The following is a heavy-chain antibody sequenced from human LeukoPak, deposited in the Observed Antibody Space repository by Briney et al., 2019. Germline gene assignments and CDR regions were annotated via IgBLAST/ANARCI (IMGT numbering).Heavy chain of an antibody. D-gene: IGHD3-10*01. CDR1: GFTFSSYG. CDR3: ARDEFRGNYGSGSYSPTGDY. V-gene: IGHV3-33*01. CDR2: IWYDGSNK. Sequence: GGSLRLSCAASGFTFSSYGMHWVRQAPGKGLECVAVIWYDGSNKYYADSVKGRFTISRDNSKNTLYLQMNSLRAEDTAVYYCARDEFRGNYGSGSYSPTGDYWGQGTLVTVSS. J-gene: IGHJ4*02.